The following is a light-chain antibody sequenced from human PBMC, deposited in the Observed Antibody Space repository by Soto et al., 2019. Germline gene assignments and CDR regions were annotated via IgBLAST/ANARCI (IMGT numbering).Light chain of an antibody. J-gene: IGLJ3*02. CDR3: SSYTSSSTPKV. CDR1: SSDVGGYNY. V-gene: IGLV2-14*01. Sequence: QSALTKPASVSGSPGQSITISCTGTSSDVGGYNYVSWYQQHPGKAPKLMIYEVSNRPSGVSNRFSGSKSGNTASLTISGLQAEDEADYYCSSYTSSSTPKVFGGGTKLTVL. CDR2: EVS.